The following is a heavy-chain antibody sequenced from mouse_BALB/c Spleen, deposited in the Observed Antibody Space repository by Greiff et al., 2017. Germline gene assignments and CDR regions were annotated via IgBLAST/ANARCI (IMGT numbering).Heavy chain of an antibody. CDR3: ARDGVRRAFAY. Sequence: FPGNKLEYIGNTFYSGITYYNPSLESRTYITRDTSKNQFSLKLSSVTTEDTATYYCARDGVRRAFAYWGQGTLVTVSA. CDR2: TFYSGIT. V-gene: IGHV3-3*02. D-gene: IGHD2-14*01. J-gene: IGHJ3*01.